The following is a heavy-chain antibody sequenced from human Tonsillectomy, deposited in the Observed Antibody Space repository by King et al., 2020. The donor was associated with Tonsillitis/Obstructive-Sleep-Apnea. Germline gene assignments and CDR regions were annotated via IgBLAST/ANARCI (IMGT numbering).Heavy chain of an antibody. D-gene: IGHD3-22*01. J-gene: IGHJ4*02. Sequence: VQLVESGAEVKKPGASVKVSCKASGYTFTGYYMHWVRQAPGQGLEWMGWINPNGGGTNYAQKFQGRVTMTRDTSISTAYMELSRLRSDDTAVYYCARSPYYDGNYYFDYWGQGTLVTVSS. CDR3: ARSPYYDGNYYFDY. V-gene: IGHV1-2*02. CDR1: GYTFTGYY. CDR2: INPNGGGT.